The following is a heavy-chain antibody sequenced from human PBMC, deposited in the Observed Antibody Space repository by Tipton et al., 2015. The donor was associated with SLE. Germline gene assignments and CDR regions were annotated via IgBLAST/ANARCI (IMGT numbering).Heavy chain of an antibody. Sequence: TLSLTCTVSGYSIRSGYFWGWIRQPPGKGLEWIGNVYHSGSTYCNPSLKSRVTISLDTSKNEFSLKLTSVTAADTAVYYCVSQLERPVLDAFEIWGQGTMVSVSS. CDR2: VYHSGST. J-gene: IGHJ3*02. CDR1: GYSIRSGYF. CDR3: VSQLERPVLDAFEI. D-gene: IGHD1-1*01. V-gene: IGHV4-38-2*02.